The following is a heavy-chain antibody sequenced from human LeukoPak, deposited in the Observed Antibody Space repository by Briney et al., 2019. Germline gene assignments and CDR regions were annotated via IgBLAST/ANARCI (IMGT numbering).Heavy chain of an antibody. CDR2: ISYDGSNK. J-gene: IGHJ4*02. V-gene: IGHV3-30-3*01. CDR3: ATLHYFDY. CDR1: GFTFSSYA. Sequence: GGSLRLSYAASGFTFSSYAMHWVRQAPGKGLEWVAVISYDGSNKYYADSVKGRFTISRDNSKNTLYLQMNSLRAEDTAVYYCATLHYFDYWGQGTLVTVSS.